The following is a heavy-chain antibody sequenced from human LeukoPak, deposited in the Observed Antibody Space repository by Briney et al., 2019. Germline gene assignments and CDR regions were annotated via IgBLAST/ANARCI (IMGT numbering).Heavy chain of an antibody. J-gene: IGHJ4*02. CDR1: GFTFSSYA. CDR3: ANQPYILTGYYSC. V-gene: IGHV3-23*01. Sequence: PGGSLRLSCAASGFTFSSYAMSWVRQAPGKGLEWVSAISGSGGSTYYANSVKGRFTISRDNSKNTLYLQMNSLRAEDTAVYYCANQPYILTGYYSCWGQGTLVTVSS. CDR2: ISGSGGST. D-gene: IGHD3-9*01.